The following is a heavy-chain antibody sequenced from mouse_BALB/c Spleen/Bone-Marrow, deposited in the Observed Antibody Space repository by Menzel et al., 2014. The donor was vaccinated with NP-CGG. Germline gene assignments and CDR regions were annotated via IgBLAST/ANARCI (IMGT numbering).Heavy chain of an antibody. CDR2: ISSGSSTI. CDR1: GFTFSSFG. CDR3: ASRAY. J-gene: IGHJ3*01. Sequence: EVKLMESGGGLVQPGGSRKLSCAASGFTFSSFGMHWVRQASEKELEWVAYISSGSSTIYYADTVKGRFTISRDNPKNTLFLQMTSLRSEDTAMYYCASRAYWGQGTLVTVSA. V-gene: IGHV5-17*02.